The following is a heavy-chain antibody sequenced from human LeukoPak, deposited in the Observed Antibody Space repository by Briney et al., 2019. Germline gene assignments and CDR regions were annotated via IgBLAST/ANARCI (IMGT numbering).Heavy chain of an antibody. V-gene: IGHV1-8*01. J-gene: IGHJ5*02. D-gene: IGHD6-19*01. CDR2: MNPNSGNT. Sequence: ASVKVSCKASGYTFTSCDINWVRQATGQGLEWMGWMNPNSGNTGYAQKFQGRVTMTRNTSISTAYMELSSLRSEDTAVYYCARTSSGWYVEDCWFDPWGQGTLVTVSS. CDR1: GYTFTSCD. CDR3: ARTSSGWYVEDCWFDP.